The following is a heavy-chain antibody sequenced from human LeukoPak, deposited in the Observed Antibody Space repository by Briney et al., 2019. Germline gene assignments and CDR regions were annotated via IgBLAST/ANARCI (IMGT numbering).Heavy chain of an antibody. CDR1: GFTFSSHS. J-gene: IGHJ4*02. CDR2: ISSSSSTI. CDR3: ARGAYYYED. V-gene: IGHV3-48*01. Sequence: GGSLRLSCAASGFTFSSHSMNWVRQAPGKGLEWASYISSSSSTIYYADSVKGRFTISRDNAKNSPYLQMNSLRAEDMAVYYCARGAYYYEDWGQGTLVTVSS. D-gene: IGHD3-22*01.